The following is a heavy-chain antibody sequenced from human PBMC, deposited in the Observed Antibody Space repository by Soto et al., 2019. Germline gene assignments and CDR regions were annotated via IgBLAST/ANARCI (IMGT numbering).Heavy chain of an antibody. V-gene: IGHV3-30*18. CDR1: GFTFSDYA. Sequence: QVQLVESGGGVVQPGRSLRLSCAASGFTFSDYAVHWVRQAPGKALEWVAVISYHGNHRYYADSVKGRFTISRDNSKNTLYLQMNSLRAEYTAVYYCANTLRYDDSGYRVDAFEVWGQGTMVTVSS. CDR3: ANTLRYDDSGYRVDAFEV. D-gene: IGHD3-22*01. J-gene: IGHJ3*01. CDR2: ISYHGNHR.